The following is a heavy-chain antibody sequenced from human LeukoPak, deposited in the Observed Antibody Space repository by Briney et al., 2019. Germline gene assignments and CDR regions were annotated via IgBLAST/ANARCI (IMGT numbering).Heavy chain of an antibody. V-gene: IGHV3-30*03. J-gene: IGHJ6*04. CDR2: ISYDGSNK. D-gene: IGHD3-10*01. CDR3: ATPGGSGSSGYGMDV. Sequence: PGRSLRLSCAASGFTFSSYGIHWVRQAPGKGLEWVAVISYDGSNKYYADSVKGRFTISRDNSKNTLYLQMNSLRAEDTAVYYCATPGGSGSSGYGMDVWGKGTTVTVSS. CDR1: GFTFSSYG.